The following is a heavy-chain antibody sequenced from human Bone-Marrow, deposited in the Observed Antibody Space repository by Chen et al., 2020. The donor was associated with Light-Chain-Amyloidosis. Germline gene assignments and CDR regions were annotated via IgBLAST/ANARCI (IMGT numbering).Heavy chain of an antibody. D-gene: IGHD6-19*01. CDR3: ARDVAGADDY. Sequence: EVQLVESGGGLVPPGGSRILSSAASGIAFSRYWMHWVRQVPGKGLVWVSRTNEDGSTTTYADSVRGRFTISRDNAKNTLYLQMNSLKDEDTAVYYCARDVAGADDYWGQGNLVTVSS. CDR1: GIAFSRYW. J-gene: IGHJ4*02. CDR2: TNEDGSTT. V-gene: IGHV3-74*01.